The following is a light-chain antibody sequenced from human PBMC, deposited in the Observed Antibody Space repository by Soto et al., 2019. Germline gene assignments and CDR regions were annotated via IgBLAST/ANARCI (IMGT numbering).Light chain of an antibody. CDR1: QGIRNE. Sequence: AIQMTQSPSSLSASVGDRVSITCRASQGIRNELGWYQQKPGKAPKLLIYAASTLQSGVPSRFSGSGSGTDFTLTVSSLQPEDFATYYCLQDHDDSWTFGQGTKVDIK. CDR2: AAS. V-gene: IGKV1-6*01. CDR3: LQDHDDSWT. J-gene: IGKJ1*01.